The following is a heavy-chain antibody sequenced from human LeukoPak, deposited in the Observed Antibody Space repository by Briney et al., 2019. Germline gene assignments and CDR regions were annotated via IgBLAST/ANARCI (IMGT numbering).Heavy chain of an antibody. D-gene: IGHD3-9*01. Sequence: GGSLRLSCAASGFTFSSYAMNWVRQAPGKGLEWVSSISGSGGSTYYADSVKGRFTISRDNAKNSLYLQMNGLRAEDTAVYYCARDNDLLRYFDWPLDYWGQGTLVTVSS. J-gene: IGHJ4*02. V-gene: IGHV3-23*01. CDR2: ISGSGGST. CDR3: ARDNDLLRYFDWPLDY. CDR1: GFTFSSYA.